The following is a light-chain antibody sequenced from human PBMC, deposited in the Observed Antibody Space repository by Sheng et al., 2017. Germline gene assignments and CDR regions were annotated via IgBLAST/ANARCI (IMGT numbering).Light chain of an antibody. J-gene: IGLJ3*02. V-gene: IGLV2-14*03. CDR3: SSYTSSSTWV. Sequence: QSALTQPASVSGTPGQSITITCTGTRSDVGGYNYVSWYQHHPGKAPKLMIYDVTFRPSGVSNRFSGSKSGNTASLTISGLQSEDEADYYCSSYTSSSTWVFGGGTRLTVL. CDR2: DVT. CDR1: RSDVGGYNY.